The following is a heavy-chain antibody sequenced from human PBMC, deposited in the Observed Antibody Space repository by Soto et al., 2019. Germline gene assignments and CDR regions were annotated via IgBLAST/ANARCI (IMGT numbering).Heavy chain of an antibody. Sequence: PGESLKISCKGSGYSFTSYWISWVRQMPGKGLEWMGRIDPSDSYTNYSPSFQGHVTISADKSISTAYLQWSSLKASDTAMYYCASHTLTIFGVVAYMDVWGQGTTVTVSS. J-gene: IGHJ6*02. V-gene: IGHV5-10-1*01. CDR1: GYSFTSYW. CDR2: IDPSDSYT. D-gene: IGHD3-3*01. CDR3: ASHTLTIFGVVAYMDV.